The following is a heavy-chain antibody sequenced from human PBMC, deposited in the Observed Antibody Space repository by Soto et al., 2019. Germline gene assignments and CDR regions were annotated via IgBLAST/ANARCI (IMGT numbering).Heavy chain of an antibody. D-gene: IGHD3-10*01. V-gene: IGHV1-2*02. CDR2: VSPDRGGT. CDR1: GYTFTAYY. CDR3: ARVEGSPASAGD. J-gene: IGHJ4*02. Sequence: QVQLVQSGAEVKKPGASVKVSCKASGYTFTAYYVHWLRQAPGQGLEWMGYVSPDRGGTIYAQNFQGRITMTRDTSINTAYMELSRLTSDDTALYYCARVEGSPASAGDWGQGTLVTVSS.